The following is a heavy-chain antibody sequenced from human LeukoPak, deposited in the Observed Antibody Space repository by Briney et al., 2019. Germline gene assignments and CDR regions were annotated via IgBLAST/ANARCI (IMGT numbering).Heavy chain of an antibody. CDR2: IYTSGST. J-gene: IGHJ4*02. D-gene: IGHD3-3*01. CDR1: GGSISSGSYY. CDR3: ARARTYSSLLEWFDY. Sequence: PSDTLSLTCTVSGGSISSGSYYWSWLRQPAGKGLEWIGRIYTSGSTNYNPSLKSRVTISVDTSKNQFSLKLSSVPAADTAVYYCARARTYSSLLEWFDYWGQGTLVTVSS. V-gene: IGHV4-61*02.